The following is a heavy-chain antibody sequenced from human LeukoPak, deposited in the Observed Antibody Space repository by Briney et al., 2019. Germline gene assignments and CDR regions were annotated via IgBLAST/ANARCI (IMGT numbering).Heavy chain of an antibody. V-gene: IGHV3-21*01. J-gene: IGHJ4*02. CDR3: AREMGSFDAGCDY. CDR1: GFTFSSYG. D-gene: IGHD1-26*01. CDR2: ISSSSSYI. Sequence: GGSLRLSCAASGFTFSSYGMNWVRQAPGKGLVWVSSISSSSSYIYYADSVKGRLTISRDNAKSSLYLQMNSLRAEDTAVYYCAREMGSFDAGCDYWGQGTLVTVSS.